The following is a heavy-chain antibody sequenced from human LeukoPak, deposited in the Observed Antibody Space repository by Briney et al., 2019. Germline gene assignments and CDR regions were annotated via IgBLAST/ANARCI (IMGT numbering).Heavy chain of an antibody. V-gene: IGHV1-69*01. CDR1: GGTFSSYA. J-gene: IGHJ6*02. CDR2: IIPIFGTA. D-gene: IGHD3-22*01. Sequence: GSSVKVSCKASGGTFSSYAISWVRQAPGQGLEWMGGIIPIFGTANYAQKFQGRVTITADGSTSTAYMELSSLRSEDTAVYYCARDNYDSSGYRYYYYGMDVWGQGTTVTVSS. CDR3: ARDNYDSSGYRYYYYGMDV.